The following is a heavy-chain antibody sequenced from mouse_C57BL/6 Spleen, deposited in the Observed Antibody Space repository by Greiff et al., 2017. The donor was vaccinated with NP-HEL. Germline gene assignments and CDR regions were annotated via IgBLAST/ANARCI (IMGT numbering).Heavy chain of an antibody. Sequence: QVQLQQPGAELVRPGSSVKLSCKASGYTFTSYWMHWVKQRPIQGLEWIGNIDPSDSETHYNQKFKDKATLTVDKSSSTAYMQLSSLTSEDSAVYYGALTTTVPAWFAYWGQGTLVTVSA. CDR1: GYTFTSYW. CDR3: ALTTTVPAWFAY. D-gene: IGHD1-1*01. J-gene: IGHJ3*01. V-gene: IGHV1-52*01. CDR2: IDPSDSET.